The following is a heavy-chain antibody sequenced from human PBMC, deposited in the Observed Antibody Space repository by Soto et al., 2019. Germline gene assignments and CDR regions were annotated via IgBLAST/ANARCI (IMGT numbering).Heavy chain of an antibody. CDR3: ASHIVVPAAPPEYYYYGMDV. CDR1: GYTFTSYA. Sequence: GSVKVSCKAYGYTFTSYAMHLVRQAPGQRLEWMGWINAGNGNTKYSQKFQGRVTITRDTSASTAYMELSSLRSEDTAVYYCASHIVVPAAPPEYYYYGMDVWGQGTPVTVSS. D-gene: IGHD2-2*01. CDR2: INAGNGNT. V-gene: IGHV1-3*01. J-gene: IGHJ6*01.